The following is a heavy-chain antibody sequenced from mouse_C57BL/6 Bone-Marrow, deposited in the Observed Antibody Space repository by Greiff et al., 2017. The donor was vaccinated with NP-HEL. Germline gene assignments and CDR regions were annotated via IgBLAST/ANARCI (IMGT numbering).Heavy chain of an antibody. J-gene: IGHJ4*01. CDR2: IRSKSNNYAT. D-gene: IGHD2-3*01. V-gene: IGHV10-1*01. CDR1: GFSFNTYA. Sequence: EVQLVESGGGLVQPKGSLKLSCAASGFSFNTYAMNWVRQAPGKGLEWVARIRSKSNNYATYYADSVKDRFTISRDDSESMLYLQMNNLKTEDTAMYYCVGYPVDGYFYAMDYWGQGTSVTVSS. CDR3: VGYPVDGYFYAMDY.